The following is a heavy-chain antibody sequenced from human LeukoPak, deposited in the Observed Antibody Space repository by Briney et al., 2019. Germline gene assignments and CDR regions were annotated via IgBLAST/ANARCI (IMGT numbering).Heavy chain of an antibody. CDR3: AREDGYCSGGNCYSYFDS. CDR1: GFTVNNNY. J-gene: IGHJ4*02. V-gene: IGHV3-7*01. CDR2: IKKTGSET. Sequence: GGSLRLSCAASGFTVNNNYMTWVRQAPGKGLEWVAYIKKTGSETYYVDSVKGRFTITRDNTRNSPFLQMYSLRAEDTAVYFCAREDGYCSGGNCYSYFDSWGQGTLVTVSS. D-gene: IGHD2-15*01.